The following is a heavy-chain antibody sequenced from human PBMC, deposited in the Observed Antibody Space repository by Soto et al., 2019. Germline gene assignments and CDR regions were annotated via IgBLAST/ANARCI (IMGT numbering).Heavy chain of an antibody. J-gene: IGHJ4*02. CDR3: ARPRKDYVWGSYRLLDY. Sequence: QVQLQESGPGLVKPSQTLSLTCTVSGGSITTGDYYWSWIRQPPGKGLEWIGYIYSTGNTYYSPSLKSRAAISIDTSKSQMSLKLSAVTAADTAVYYCARPRKDYVWGSYRLLDYWGQGTLVTVSS. CDR1: GGSITTGDYY. D-gene: IGHD3-16*02. CDR2: IYSTGNT. V-gene: IGHV4-30-4*01.